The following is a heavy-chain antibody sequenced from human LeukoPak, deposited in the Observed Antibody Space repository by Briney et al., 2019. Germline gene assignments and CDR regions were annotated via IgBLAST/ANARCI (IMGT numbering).Heavy chain of an antibody. CDR3: ARGVVVAAIHDYYFDY. CDR1: GGSISSGDYY. Sequence: ASETLSLTCTVSGGSISSGDYYWSWIRQPPGKGLEWIGYIYYSGSTYYNPSLKSRVTISVDTSKNQFSLKLSSVTAADTAVYYCARGVVVAAIHDYYFDYWGQGTLVTVS. D-gene: IGHD2-15*01. J-gene: IGHJ4*02. CDR2: IYYSGST. V-gene: IGHV4-30-4*01.